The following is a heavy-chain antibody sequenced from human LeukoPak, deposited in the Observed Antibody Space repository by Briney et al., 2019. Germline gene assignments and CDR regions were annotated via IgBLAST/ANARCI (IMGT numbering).Heavy chain of an antibody. V-gene: IGHV3-23*01. CDR1: GFTLSSYS. J-gene: IGHJ4*02. CDR2: ISGSGGST. D-gene: IGHD7-27*01. CDR3: ATQTGESIDY. Sequence: GGSLRLSCAASGFTLSSYSMNWVRQAPGKGLEWVSAISGSGGSTYYADSVKGRFTISRDNSKNTLYLQMNSLRAEDTAVYYCATQTGESIDYWGQGTLVTVSS.